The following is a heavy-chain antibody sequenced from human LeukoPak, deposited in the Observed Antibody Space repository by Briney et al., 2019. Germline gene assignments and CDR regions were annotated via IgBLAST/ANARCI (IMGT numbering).Heavy chain of an antibody. J-gene: IGHJ4*02. CDR3: AKSDGYGLIDY. D-gene: IGHD5-24*01. Sequence: PSETLSLTCTVSGGSISSSSYYWGWIRQPPGKGLEWIGSIYYSGSTYYNPSLKSRVTISVDSSKNQFSLRLSSVTTADTAVYYCAKSDGYGLIDYWGQGTQVTVSS. CDR1: GGSISSSSYY. CDR2: IYYSGST. V-gene: IGHV4-39*01.